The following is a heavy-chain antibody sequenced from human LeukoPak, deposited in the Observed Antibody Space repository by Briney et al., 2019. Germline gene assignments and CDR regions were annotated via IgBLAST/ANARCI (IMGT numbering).Heavy chain of an antibody. V-gene: IGHV4-59*01. J-gene: IGHJ3*02. Sequence: PSETLSLTCTVSGGSIRSYYWSWIRQSPGEGLEWIGYIYYSGSTSYNPSLKSRVTISVDTSKNQFSLMLSSATAADTAVYYCAREVYAFDIWGQGTMVTVSS. CDR2: IYYSGST. CDR3: AREVYAFDI. CDR1: GGSIRSYY.